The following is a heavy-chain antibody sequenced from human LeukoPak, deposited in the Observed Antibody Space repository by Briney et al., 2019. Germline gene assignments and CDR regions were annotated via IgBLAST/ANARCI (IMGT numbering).Heavy chain of an antibody. D-gene: IGHD1-14*01. CDR2: IYYNGST. Sequence: SETLSLTCTVSGGSISSYYWSWIRQPPGKGLEWIGYIYYNGSTNYNPSLKSRVTISVDTSKNQFSLKLSSVTAADTAVYYCARAAAEPNQFDYWGQGTLVTVSS. V-gene: IGHV4-59*01. CDR1: GGSISSYY. J-gene: IGHJ4*02. CDR3: ARAAAEPNQFDY.